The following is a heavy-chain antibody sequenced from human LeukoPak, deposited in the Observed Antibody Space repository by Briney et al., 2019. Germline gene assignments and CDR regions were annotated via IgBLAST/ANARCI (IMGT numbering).Heavy chain of an antibody. CDR2: INTNTGNP. J-gene: IGHJ4*02. D-gene: IGHD5-24*01. V-gene: IGHV7-4-1*02. CDR3: ARDPEEMATTPFDY. CDR1: GYTFTNYA. Sequence: ASVKVSCKASGYTFTNYAMNWVRQAPGQGLEWMGWINTNTGNPTYVQGFTGRFVFSLDTSVSTAYLQISSLKAEDTAVYYCARDPEEMATTPFDYWGQGTLVTVSS.